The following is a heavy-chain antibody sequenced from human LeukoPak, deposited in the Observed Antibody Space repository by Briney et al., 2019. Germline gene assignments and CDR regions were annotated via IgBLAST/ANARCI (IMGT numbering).Heavy chain of an antibody. Sequence: PGASLRLSCAASGFTFSSYAMSWVRQAPGKGLEWVSAISGSGGSTYYADSVKGRFTISRDNSKNTLYLQVNSLRAEDTAVYYCAKDGECSSTSCSLDYWGQGTLVTVSS. CDR3: AKDGECSSTSCSLDY. V-gene: IGHV3-23*01. CDR1: GFTFSSYA. D-gene: IGHD2-2*01. J-gene: IGHJ4*02. CDR2: ISGSGGST.